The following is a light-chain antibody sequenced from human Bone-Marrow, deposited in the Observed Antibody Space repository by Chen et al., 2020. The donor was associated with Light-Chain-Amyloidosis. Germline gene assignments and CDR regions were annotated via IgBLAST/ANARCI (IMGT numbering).Light chain of an antibody. Sequence: DIVMTQTPDSLAGSLGAWATIRCKSSQNVLYSSNNKNYLAWYQQKPGQPPKLLIYWASTRESGVPDRFSGSGSGTDFTLTISSLQAEDVAVYYCQQYYSNPRTFGQGTKVEIK. CDR3: QQYYSNPRT. CDR1: QNVLYSSNNKNY. J-gene: IGKJ1*01. CDR2: WAS. V-gene: IGKV4-1*01.